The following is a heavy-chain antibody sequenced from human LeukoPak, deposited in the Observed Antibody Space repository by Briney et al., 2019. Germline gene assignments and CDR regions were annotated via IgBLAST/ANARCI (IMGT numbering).Heavy chain of an antibody. D-gene: IGHD3-22*01. Sequence: GGSLRLSCAASGFTFSDYEMNGVRQAPGKGLEWVSYISDSDETIYYADSVKGRFTISRDNAKNSLYLQMNSLRAEDTAVYFCASSMIRGQGTLVTVSS. CDR1: GFTFSDYE. V-gene: IGHV3-48*03. J-gene: IGHJ4*02. CDR3: ASSMI. CDR2: ISDSDETI.